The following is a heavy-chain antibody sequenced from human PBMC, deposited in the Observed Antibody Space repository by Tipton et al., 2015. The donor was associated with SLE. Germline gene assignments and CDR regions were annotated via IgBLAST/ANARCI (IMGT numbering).Heavy chain of an antibody. V-gene: IGHV3-23*01. CDR3: ARSFGVVTYFDY. Sequence: SLRLSCAASGFTFSSYAMSWVRQAPGKGLEWVSAISGSGGSTYYADSVKGRFTISRDNAKNSLYLQMNSLRAEDTAVYYCARSFGVVTYFDYWGQGTLVTVSS. CDR1: GFTFSSYA. CDR2: ISGSGGST. D-gene: IGHD3-3*01. J-gene: IGHJ4*02.